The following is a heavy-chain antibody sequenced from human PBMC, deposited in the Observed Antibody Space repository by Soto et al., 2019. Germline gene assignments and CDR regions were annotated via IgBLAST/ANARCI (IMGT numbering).Heavy chain of an antibody. J-gene: IGHJ4*02. CDR2: IRSNADGGTA. CDR1: GFTFSNAW. D-gene: IGHD3-3*01. CDR3: TTSISGLVTGH. Sequence: EVQLVESGGGLVKPGGSFRLSCAASGFTFSNAWINWVRQAPGKGLEWVGRIRSNADGGTADYAAPVKGRFTFSRDDSQNTLFLQMNSLKTEDTAVYFCTTSISGLVTGHWGQGTLVTVSS. V-gene: IGHV3-15*07.